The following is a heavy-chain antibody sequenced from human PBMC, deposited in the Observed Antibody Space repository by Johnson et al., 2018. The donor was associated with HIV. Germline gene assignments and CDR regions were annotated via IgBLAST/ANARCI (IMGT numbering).Heavy chain of an antibody. CDR1: GFTFSSYG. CDR3: ARDSFIAVTLSDAFDI. Sequence: QVQLVESGGGVVQPGGSLRLSCAASGFTFSSYGMHWVRQAPGKGLEWVAFIRYDGSNKYYADSVKGRFTISRDNSKNTLYLHMSSLRAEDTALYYCARDSFIAVTLSDAFDIWGQGTVVTVSS. CDR2: IRYDGSNK. D-gene: IGHD6-19*01. J-gene: IGHJ3*02. V-gene: IGHV3-30*02.